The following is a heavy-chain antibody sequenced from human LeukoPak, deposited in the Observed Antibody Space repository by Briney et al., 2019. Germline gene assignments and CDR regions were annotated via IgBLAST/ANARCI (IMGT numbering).Heavy chain of an antibody. CDR2: IYHSGSI. CDR3: ARDQNTMGYFDY. CDR1: GGSISSSNW. V-gene: IGHV4-4*02. Sequence: SETLSLTCAVSGGSISSSNWWSWVRQPPGKGLEWIGEIYHSGSINYNPSLKSRVTISVDKSKNQFSLKLSSVTAADTAVYYCARDQNTMGYFDYWGQGTLVTVSS. D-gene: IGHD3-10*01. J-gene: IGHJ4*02.